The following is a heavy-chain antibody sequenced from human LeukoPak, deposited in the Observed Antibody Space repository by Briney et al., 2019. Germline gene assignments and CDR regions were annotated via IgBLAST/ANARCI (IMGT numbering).Heavy chain of an antibody. D-gene: IGHD2-15*01. CDR1: GFTFSSYG. V-gene: IGHV3-30*18. Sequence: GGSLRLSCAASGFTFSSYGMHWVRQAPGKGLEWVAVISYDGSNKYYADSVKGRFTISRDKSKNTLYLQMNSLRAEDTAVYYCAKGFSEGCSGGSCYSFAFQHWGQGTLVTVSS. J-gene: IGHJ1*01. CDR3: AKGFSEGCSGGSCYSFAFQH. CDR2: ISYDGSNK.